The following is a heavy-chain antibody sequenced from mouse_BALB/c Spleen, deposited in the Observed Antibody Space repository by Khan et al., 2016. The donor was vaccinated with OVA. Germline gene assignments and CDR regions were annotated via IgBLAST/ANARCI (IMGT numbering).Heavy chain of an antibody. D-gene: IGHD1-2*01. Sequence: EVELVESGGGLVQPGGSRKLSCAASGFTFSDYGMAWVRQAPGKGPEWVAFISDLAYTFYYADTVTGRFTLSRENAKKTLYLEMSSLRSGDTAMYYCARGGGTAPFAYWGQGTLVTVSA. V-gene: IGHV5-15*02. J-gene: IGHJ3*01. CDR1: GFTFSDYG. CDR2: ISDLAYTF. CDR3: ARGGGTAPFAY.